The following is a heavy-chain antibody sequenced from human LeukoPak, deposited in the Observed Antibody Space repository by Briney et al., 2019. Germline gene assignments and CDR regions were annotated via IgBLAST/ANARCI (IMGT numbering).Heavy chain of an antibody. CDR3: ATKLYSSGWYVPDDAFDI. Sequence: ASVKVSCKASGYTFTNYYMHWVRQAPGQGLEWMGGIIPIFGTANYAQKFQGRVAITADKSTSTAYMELSSLRSEDTAVYYCATKLYSSGWYVPDDAFDIWGQGTMVTVSS. CDR1: GYTFTNYY. J-gene: IGHJ3*02. V-gene: IGHV1-69*06. CDR2: IIPIFGTA. D-gene: IGHD6-19*01.